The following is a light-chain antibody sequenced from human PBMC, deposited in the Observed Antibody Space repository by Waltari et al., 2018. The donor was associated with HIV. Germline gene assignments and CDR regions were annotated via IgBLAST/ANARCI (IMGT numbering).Light chain of an antibody. V-gene: IGLV1-40*01. CDR1: TSNTRGHP. CDR2: DDD. CDR3: QSYDDTVSLEV. Sequence: QSVLTQPPSVSGAPGQRVTISCTGSTSNTRGHPVHCFRQLPGAAPKLLIYDDDVRPSGVSDRFSGSKSDTSASLAIAGLQAEDEADYYCQSYDDTVSLEVFGGGTRLTVL. J-gene: IGLJ2*01.